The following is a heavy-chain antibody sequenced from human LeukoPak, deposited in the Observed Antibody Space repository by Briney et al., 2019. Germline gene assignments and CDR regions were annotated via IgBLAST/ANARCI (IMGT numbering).Heavy chain of an antibody. V-gene: IGHV6-1*01. D-gene: IGHD2-15*01. CDR3: AREKVVLAATHYYGMDV. CDR1: GDRVSTNNAA. Sequence: SQTLSLTCAISGDRVSTNNAAWSWIRQSPSRGLEWLGRTYYRSKWYNYYAGSVKSRIIFNPDTSKNQFSLHLNSVTPEDTAVYYRAREKVVLAATHYYGMDVWGQGTTVTVSS. CDR2: TYYRSKWYN. J-gene: IGHJ6*02.